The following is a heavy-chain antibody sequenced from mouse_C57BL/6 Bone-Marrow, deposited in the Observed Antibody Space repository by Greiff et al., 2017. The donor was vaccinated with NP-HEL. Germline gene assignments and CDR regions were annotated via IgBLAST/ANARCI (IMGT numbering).Heavy chain of an antibody. D-gene: IGHD1-1*01. CDR2: IWSGGST. CDR3: ARKGNYYGSSSAWFAY. J-gene: IGHJ3*01. V-gene: IGHV2-2*01. Sequence: LQESGPGLVQPSQSLSITCTVSGFSLTSYGVHWVRQSPGKGLEWLGVIWSGGSTDYNAAFISRLSISKDNSKSQVFFKMNSLQADDTAIYYCARKGNYYGSSSAWFAYWGQGTLVTVSA. CDR1: GFSLTSYG.